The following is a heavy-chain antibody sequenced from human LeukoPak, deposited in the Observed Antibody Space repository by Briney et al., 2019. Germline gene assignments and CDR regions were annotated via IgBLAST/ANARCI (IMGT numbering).Heavy chain of an antibody. Sequence: GGSLRLSCAASGFTFSSYAMNWVRQTPGKGLEWVSTISGSGGSKHYADSVEGRFTISRDNSKNTVYLQMNSLRAEDTAIYYCAKLTSASGAYGVDVWGQGTTVTVSS. CDR3: AKLTSASGAYGVDV. CDR1: GFTFSSYA. J-gene: IGHJ6*02. V-gene: IGHV3-23*01. D-gene: IGHD3-10*01. CDR2: ISGSGGSK.